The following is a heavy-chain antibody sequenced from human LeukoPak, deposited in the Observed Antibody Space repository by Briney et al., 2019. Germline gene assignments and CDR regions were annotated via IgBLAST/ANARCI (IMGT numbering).Heavy chain of an antibody. CDR1: GGSISSYY. J-gene: IGHJ3*02. D-gene: IGHD1-26*01. V-gene: IGHV4-59*01. Sequence: SSETLSLTCTISGGSISSYYWIWIRQSPGKGLEWIGYIYYSGTTNYRPSLKRRVTISSDTSKNQFSLKLRSLTAADTAIYYCARERADPAPPDAFDIWGQGTLVTVSP. CDR2: IYYSGTT. CDR3: ARERADPAPPDAFDI.